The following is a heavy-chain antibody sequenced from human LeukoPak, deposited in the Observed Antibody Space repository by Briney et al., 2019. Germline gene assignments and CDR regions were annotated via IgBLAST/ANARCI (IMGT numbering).Heavy chain of an antibody. CDR2: IIPIFGTA. V-gene: IGHV1-69*01. J-gene: IGHJ4*02. D-gene: IGHD4-17*01. CDR3: ASGVTTLLVAFGY. CDR1: GGTFSSYA. Sequence: SVKVSCKASGGTFSSYAISWVRQAPGQGLEWMGGIIPIFGTANYAQKFQGRVTITADESTSTAYMELSSLRSEDTAVYYCASGVTTLLVAFGYWGQGTLVTVSS.